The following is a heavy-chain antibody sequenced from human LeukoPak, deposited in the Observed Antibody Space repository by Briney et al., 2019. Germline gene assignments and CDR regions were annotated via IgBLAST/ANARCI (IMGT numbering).Heavy chain of an antibody. CDR1: GYTFTSYG. V-gene: IGHV1-18*01. J-gene: IGHJ4*02. D-gene: IGHD6-13*01. CDR2: ISAYNGNT. Sequence: GASVTVSCTASGYTFTSYGISWVRQAPGQGLEWMGWISAYNGNTNYAQKLQGRVTITTDTSTSKAYMELRSLRSDDTAVYYCARGYSSSWYRHGDYWGQGTLVTVSS. CDR3: ARGYSSSWYRHGDY.